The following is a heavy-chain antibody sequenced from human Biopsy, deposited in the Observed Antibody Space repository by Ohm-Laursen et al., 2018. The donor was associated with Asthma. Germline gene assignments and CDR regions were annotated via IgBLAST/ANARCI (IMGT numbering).Heavy chain of an antibody. D-gene: IGHD6-6*01. CDR3: ARAVSSSSYWYFDL. CDR2: IYYSGRT. J-gene: IGHJ2*01. Sequence: SDTLSLTCIVSGDAMSTSGSYWGWIRQSPGKGLEWIGSIYYSGRTYYNPSLESRVTISADTSKNHFSLKGTSVTAADTAVYYCARAVSSSSYWYFDLWGRGTLVTVSS. V-gene: IGHV4-39*02. CDR1: GDAMSTSGSY.